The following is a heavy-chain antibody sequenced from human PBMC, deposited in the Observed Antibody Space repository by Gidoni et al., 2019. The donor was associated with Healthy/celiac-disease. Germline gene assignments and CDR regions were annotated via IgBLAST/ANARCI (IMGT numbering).Heavy chain of an antibody. D-gene: IGHD6-13*01. CDR3: ARQEAAPGDFDY. J-gene: IGHJ4*02. Sequence: EVQLVQSGAEGKKPGEALKISCKGAGYSFTSNWIGWVRQMPGQGLGWMGIIYPGDSDTRYSPSFQGQVTISADKSISTAYLQWSSLKASDTAMYYCARQEAAPGDFDYWGQGTLVTVSS. CDR1: GYSFTSNW. V-gene: IGHV5-51*01. CDR2: IYPGDSDT.